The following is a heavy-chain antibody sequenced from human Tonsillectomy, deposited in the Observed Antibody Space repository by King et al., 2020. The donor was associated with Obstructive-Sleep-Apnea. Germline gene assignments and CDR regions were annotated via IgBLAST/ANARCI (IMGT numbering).Heavy chain of an antibody. D-gene: IGHD3-22*01. CDR2: IIPILGIA. V-gene: IGHV1-69*09. CDR3: ARGTPFMSSGYYSIDY. CDR1: GGTFQNYA. Sequence: VQLVQSGAEVKKPGSSVKVSCMASGGTFQNYAISWVRQAPGQGLEWMGGIIPILGIANYAQRFQGRFTITADKSTSTAYMDLSSLRSEDTAVYYCARGTPFMSSGYYSIDYWGQGTLVTVSS. J-gene: IGHJ4*02.